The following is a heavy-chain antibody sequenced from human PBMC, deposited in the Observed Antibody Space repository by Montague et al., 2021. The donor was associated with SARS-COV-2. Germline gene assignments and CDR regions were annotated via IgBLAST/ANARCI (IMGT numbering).Heavy chain of an antibody. D-gene: IGHD3-10*01. CDR2: IYYSGST. Sequence: SETLSLTCTVSGGSIGSHYWSWIRQPPGKGLEWIGYIYYSGSTNYNPSLKSRVTISVDTSKNQFSLMLSSATAADTAVYYCARHVRSLMVRGPDFDYWGQGTLVTVSS. V-gene: IGHV4-59*08. CDR3: ARHVRSLMVRGPDFDY. CDR1: GGSIGSHY. J-gene: IGHJ4*02.